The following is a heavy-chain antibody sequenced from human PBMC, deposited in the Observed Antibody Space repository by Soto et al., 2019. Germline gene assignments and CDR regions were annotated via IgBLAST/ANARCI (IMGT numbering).Heavy chain of an antibody. Sequence: GASVKVSCKASGYTFTSYGISWVRQAPGQGLEWMGWISAYNGNTNYAQNFQGRVTMTTDTSTSTAYMELSSLRSEDTAVYYCARSIVVVTALDYWGQGTLVTVSS. CDR2: ISAYNGNT. J-gene: IGHJ4*02. CDR3: ARSIVVVTALDY. D-gene: IGHD2-21*02. CDR1: GYTFTSYG. V-gene: IGHV1-18*01.